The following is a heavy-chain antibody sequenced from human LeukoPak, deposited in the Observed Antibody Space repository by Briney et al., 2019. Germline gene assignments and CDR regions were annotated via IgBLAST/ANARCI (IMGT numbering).Heavy chain of an antibody. D-gene: IGHD2-15*01. CDR2: ISSSSSYI. V-gene: IGHV3-21*01. Sequence: PGGSLRLSCAASGFTFSSYSMNWVRQAPGKGLEWVSSISSSSSYIYYADSVKGRFTISRDNAKNSLYLQMNSLRAEDTAVYYCARGGRSYASYWDYWGQGTLVTVSS. CDR1: GFTFSSYS. CDR3: ARGGRSYASYWDY. J-gene: IGHJ4*02.